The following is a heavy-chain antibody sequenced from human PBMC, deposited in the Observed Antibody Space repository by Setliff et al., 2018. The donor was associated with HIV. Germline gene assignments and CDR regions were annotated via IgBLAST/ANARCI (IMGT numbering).Heavy chain of an antibody. CDR2: ISPIIGTA. CDR1: GGTFSNYA. CDR3: AENRSPSIFSAPTNAFDI. D-gene: IGHD3-9*01. V-gene: IGHV1-69*05. J-gene: IGHJ3*02. Sequence: ASVKVSCKASGGTFSNYAINWVRQAPGQGLEWMGGISPIIGTADYAQKFQGRVTITTDESTSTAYMEVSSLRSEDTAVYYCAENRSPSIFSAPTNAFDIWGQGTMVTVSS.